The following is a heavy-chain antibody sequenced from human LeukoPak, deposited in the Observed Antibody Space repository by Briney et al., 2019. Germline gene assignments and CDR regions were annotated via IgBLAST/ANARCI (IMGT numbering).Heavy chain of an antibody. D-gene: IGHD2-15*01. J-gene: IGHJ3*02. Sequence: TGGSLRLSCAASGFTVSSNYMSWVRQAPGKGLEWVSVIYSGGSTYYADSVKGRFTISRDNSKNTLYLQMNSLRVEDTAVYYCAREIYCSASSCTGGVFEIWGQGTMVTVSS. CDR2: IYSGGST. CDR1: GFTVSSNY. V-gene: IGHV3-53*01. CDR3: AREIYCSASSCTGGVFEI.